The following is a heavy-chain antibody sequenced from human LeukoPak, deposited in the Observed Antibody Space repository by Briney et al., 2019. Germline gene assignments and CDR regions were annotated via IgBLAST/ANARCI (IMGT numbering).Heavy chain of an antibody. J-gene: IGHJ4*02. CDR2: IYHSGST. V-gene: IGHV4-38-2*01. D-gene: IGHD3-22*01. Sequence: SETLSLTCAVSGYSVSSGYYWGWIRQPPGKGLEWIGSIYHSGSTYYNPSLKSRATISVDTSKNQFSLKLSSVTAADTAVYYCARFDSSNYDFDYWGQGTLVTVSS. CDR1: GYSVSSGYY. CDR3: ARFDSSNYDFDY.